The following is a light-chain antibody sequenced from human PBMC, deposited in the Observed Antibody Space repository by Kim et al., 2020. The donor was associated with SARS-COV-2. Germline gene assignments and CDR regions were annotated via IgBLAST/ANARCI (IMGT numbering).Light chain of an antibody. CDR2: DAS. CDR1: QSISSW. J-gene: IGKJ1*01. Sequence: DIQMTQSPSTLSASVGDRVTITCRASQSISSWLAWYQQKPGKAPKLLIYDASNLESGVPSRFSGSGSGTEFTLTISSLQPDDFATYYCQQYNSYSWTFGQGTKVDFK. CDR3: QQYNSYSWT. V-gene: IGKV1-5*01.